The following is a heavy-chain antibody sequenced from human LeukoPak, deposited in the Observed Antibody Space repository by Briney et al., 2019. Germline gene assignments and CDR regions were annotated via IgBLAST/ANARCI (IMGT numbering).Heavy chain of an antibody. D-gene: IGHD3-10*01. CDR3: TKEDRYVRSGSRVTFDY. CDR2: IRYDGSNK. CDR1: GFTFSSYG. J-gene: IGHJ4*02. V-gene: IGHV3-30*02. Sequence: GGSLRLSCAASGFTFSSYGMHWVRQAPGKGLEWVAFIRYDGSNKYYADSVKGRFTISRDNSKNTLYLQMNSLRAEDTAVYYCTKEDRYVRSGSRVTFDYWGQGTLVTVSS.